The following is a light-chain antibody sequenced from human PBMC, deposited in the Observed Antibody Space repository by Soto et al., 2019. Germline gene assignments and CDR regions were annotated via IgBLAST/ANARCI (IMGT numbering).Light chain of an antibody. CDR1: QSVSKNY. CDR3: QQYGSSGT. J-gene: IGKJ1*01. CDR2: VAS. Sequence: IVFTLAPGTLSLSPGERATLSCRASQSVSKNYLAWYQQKPGQAPRLLIYVASNRATGIPDRFSGSGSGTDFTLTISRLEPEDFAVYYCQQYGSSGTFGQGTKVEIK. V-gene: IGKV3-20*01.